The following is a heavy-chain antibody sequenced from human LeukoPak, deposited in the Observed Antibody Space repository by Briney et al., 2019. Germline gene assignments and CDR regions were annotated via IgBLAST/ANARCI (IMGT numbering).Heavy chain of an antibody. CDR3: GTCSGGSWYH. J-gene: IGHJ5*02. V-gene: IGHV4-39*07. D-gene: IGHD2-15*01. Sequence: SETLSLTCTVSGGSISSSSYYWGWIRQPPGKGLEWIGSIYYSGSTYYDPSLKSRVTISVDTSKNQFSLKLSSVTAADTAVYYCGTCSGGSWYHWGQGTLVTVSS. CDR1: GGSISSSSYY. CDR2: IYYSGST.